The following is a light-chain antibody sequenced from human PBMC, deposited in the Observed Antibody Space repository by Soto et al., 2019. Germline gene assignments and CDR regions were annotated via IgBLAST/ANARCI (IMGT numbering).Light chain of an antibody. CDR2: KAS. J-gene: IGKJ1*01. CDR1: QSISSW. CDR3: QHYKSYPWT. V-gene: IGKV1-5*03. Sequence: EIRMTQSASTLSASEGDRVTITCRASQSISSWLAWYQQKPGKAPKLLIYKASSLESGVPSSFSGSGSGTEFTLTITSLQPDDFATYYCQHYKSYPWTFGQGTKVDIK.